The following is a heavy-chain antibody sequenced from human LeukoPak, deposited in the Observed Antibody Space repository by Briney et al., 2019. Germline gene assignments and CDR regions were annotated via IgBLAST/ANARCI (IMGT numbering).Heavy chain of an antibody. CDR1: GFTLSSYW. CDR3: ARAPSEIGGYYPEYFRH. D-gene: IGHD3-22*01. J-gene: IGHJ1*01. Sequence: GSLRLSCAASGFTLSSYWMHWVRPAPGKGLVWVSRIKSDGSTNYADSVKGRFTISRDNAKNTVSLQMNSLRAEDTGVYYCARAPSEIGGYYPEYFRHWGHGTLVTVSS. V-gene: IGHV3-74*01. CDR2: IKSDGST.